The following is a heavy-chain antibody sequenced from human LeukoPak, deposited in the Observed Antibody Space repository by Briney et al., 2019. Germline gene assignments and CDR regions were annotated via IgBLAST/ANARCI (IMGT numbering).Heavy chain of an antibody. J-gene: IGHJ4*02. CDR3: ANPPPPSLGYCSSTSCLHFDY. D-gene: IGHD2-2*01. V-gene: IGHV3-23*01. CDR2: ISGSGGST. CDR1: GFTFSSYA. Sequence: GGSLRLSCAASGFTFSSYAMSWVRQAPGKGLEWVSAISGSGGSTYYADSVKGRFTISRDNSKNTLYLQMNSPRAEDTAVYYCANPPPPSLGYCSSTSCLHFDYWGQGTLVTVSS.